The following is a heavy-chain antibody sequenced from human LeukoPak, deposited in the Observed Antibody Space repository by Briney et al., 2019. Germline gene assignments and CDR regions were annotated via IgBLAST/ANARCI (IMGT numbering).Heavy chain of an antibody. J-gene: IGHJ6*03. D-gene: IGHD2-8*01. CDR2: INPNSGGT. CDR3: ARGGYCTNGVCSGDYYYYMDV. Sequence: ASVKVSCKASGYTFTGYYMHWVRQAPGQGLEWMGWINPNSGGTNYAQKFQGRVTMTRDTSISTAYMELSRLRSDDTAVYYCARGGYCTNGVCSGDYYYYMDVWGKGTTVTVSS. V-gene: IGHV1-2*02. CDR1: GYTFTGYY.